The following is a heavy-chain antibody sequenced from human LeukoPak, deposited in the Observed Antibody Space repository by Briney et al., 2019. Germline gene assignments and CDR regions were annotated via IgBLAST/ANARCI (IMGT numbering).Heavy chain of an antibody. Sequence: PGGSLRLSCAASGFTSSTYWMSWVRQAPGKGLEWVSAISGSGGSTYYADSVKGRFTISRDNSKNTLYLQMNSLRAEDTAVYYCAKDALSAVPLYFFDYWGQGTLVTVSS. J-gene: IGHJ4*02. CDR3: AKDALSAVPLYFFDY. D-gene: IGHD6-25*01. CDR1: GFTSSTYW. CDR2: ISGSGGST. V-gene: IGHV3-23*01.